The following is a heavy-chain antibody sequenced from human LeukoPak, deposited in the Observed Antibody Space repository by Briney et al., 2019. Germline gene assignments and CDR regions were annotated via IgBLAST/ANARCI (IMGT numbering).Heavy chain of an antibody. Sequence: GGSLGLSCAASGFTFSSYWMSWVRQAPGKGLEWVANIKQDGSEKDCVDSVKGRFTISRDNAKKSLYLQMNSLRAEDTAVYYCARPRAPDWNFDLWGRGTLVTVSS. CDR2: IKQDGSEK. J-gene: IGHJ2*01. V-gene: IGHV3-7*04. CDR1: GFTFSSYW. CDR3: ARPRAPDWNFDL.